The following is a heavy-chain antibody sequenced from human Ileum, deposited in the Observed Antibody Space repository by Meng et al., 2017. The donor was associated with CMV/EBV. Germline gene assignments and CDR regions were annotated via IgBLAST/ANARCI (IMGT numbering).Heavy chain of an antibody. D-gene: IGHD6-19*01. J-gene: IGHJ4*02. Sequence: QAQRQESGSRLVKPSETLSLTCTVSGDSISSNFWSWIRQPAGKGLEWIGRIYSSGSTFYNPSLNSRVTMSVDTSKNQFSLSLASVTAADTAIYFCAREESVGIAVTGTFDYWGQGILVTVSS. CDR3: AREESVGIAVTGTFDY. CDR1: GDSISSNF. CDR2: IYSSGST. V-gene: IGHV4-4*07.